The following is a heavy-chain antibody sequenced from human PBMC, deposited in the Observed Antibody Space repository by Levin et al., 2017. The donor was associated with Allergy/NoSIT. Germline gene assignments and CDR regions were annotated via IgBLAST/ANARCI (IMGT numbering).Heavy chain of an antibody. V-gene: IGHV3-30*04. CDR2: ISYDGSNK. Sequence: GESLKISCAASGFTFSSYAMHWVRQAPGKGLEWVAVISYDGSNKYYADSVKGRFTISRDNSKNTLYLQMNSLRAEDTAVYYCAREGCSGGSCYSALYYWGQGTLVTVSS. CDR3: AREGCSGGSCYSALYY. D-gene: IGHD2-15*01. J-gene: IGHJ4*02. CDR1: GFTFSSYA.